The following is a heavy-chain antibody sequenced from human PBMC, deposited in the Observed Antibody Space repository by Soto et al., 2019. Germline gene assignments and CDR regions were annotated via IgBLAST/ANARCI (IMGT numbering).Heavy chain of an antibody. Sequence: PGVAMRPSCSASGLHIRSYAMDWVRPDTGTGLEYLSSISSNGGMTYYADSVKGRFTISRDNSKNIVYLQMSTLRLEDAAVYYCVKDTNYYDTSGYDRTFDYWGQGALVTVSS. J-gene: IGHJ4*02. CDR2: ISSNGGMT. D-gene: IGHD3-22*01. CDR3: VKDTNYYDTSGYDRTFDY. V-gene: IGHV3-64D*08. CDR1: GLHIRSYA.